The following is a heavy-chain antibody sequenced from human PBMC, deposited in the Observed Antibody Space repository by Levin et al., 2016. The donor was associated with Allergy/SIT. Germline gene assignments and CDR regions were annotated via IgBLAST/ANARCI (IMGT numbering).Heavy chain of an antibody. V-gene: IGHV3-33*01. D-gene: IGHD1-26*01. Sequence: GESLKISCAASGFTFSSYGMHWVRQAPGKGLEWVAVIWYDGSNKYYADSVKGRFTISRDNSKNTLYLQMNSLRAEDTAVYYCARESWIVGATNYREIDYWGQGTLVTVSS. CDR3: ARESWIVGATNYREIDY. CDR1: GFTFSSYG. J-gene: IGHJ4*02. CDR2: IWYDGSNK.